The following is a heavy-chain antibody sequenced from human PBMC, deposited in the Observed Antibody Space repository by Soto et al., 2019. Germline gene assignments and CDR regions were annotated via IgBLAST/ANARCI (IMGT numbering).Heavy chain of an antibody. CDR1: GSTFTSYN. Sequence: ASVKVSCKASGSTFTSYNMHWVRQAPGQGLEWMGIINPSGGSTSYAQKFQGRVTMTRDTSTSTVYMELSSLRSEDTAVYYCARDQIECSGGMCYSSFDYYCYGMEVWGQGTTVTVSS. D-gene: IGHD2-15*01. CDR3: ARDQIECSGGMCYSSFDYYCYGMEV. V-gene: IGHV1-46*01. J-gene: IGHJ6*02. CDR2: INPSGGST.